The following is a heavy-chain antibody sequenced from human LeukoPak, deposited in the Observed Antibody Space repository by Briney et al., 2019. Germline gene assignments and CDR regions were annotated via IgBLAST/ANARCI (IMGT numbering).Heavy chain of an antibody. V-gene: IGHV3-64*02. CDR3: ARELGGTKTGGFDI. CDR2: IGAAGAHT. Sequence: GGSLRLSCTASGLTFSTSGFNWVRQAPGKGLEFVSSIGAAGAHTFYADSVKGRFTISRDNFQSTMYLQMDGLRPEDSAVYYCARELGGTKTGGFDIWGQGTVVTVSS. CDR1: GLTFSTSG. D-gene: IGHD1-14*01. J-gene: IGHJ3*02.